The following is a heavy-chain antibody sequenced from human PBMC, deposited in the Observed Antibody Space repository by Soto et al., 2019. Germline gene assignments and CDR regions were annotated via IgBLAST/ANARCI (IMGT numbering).Heavy chain of an antibody. CDR2: IYSGGST. CDR3: ARDQAPHDGSGSYYYYGMDV. CDR1: GFTVSSNY. J-gene: IGHJ6*02. D-gene: IGHD3-10*01. V-gene: IGHV3-66*01. Sequence: GGSLRLSCAASGFTVSSNYMSWVRQAPGKGLEWVSVIYSGGSTYYADSMKGRFTISRDNSKNTLYLQMNSLRAEDTAVYYCARDQAPHDGSGSYYYYGMDVWGQGTTVTVSS.